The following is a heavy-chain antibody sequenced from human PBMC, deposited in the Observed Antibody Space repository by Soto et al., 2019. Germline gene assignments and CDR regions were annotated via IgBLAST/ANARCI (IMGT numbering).Heavy chain of an antibody. V-gene: IGHV1-69*02. CDR2: IIPILGIA. D-gene: IGHD3-22*01. J-gene: IGHJ4*02. CDR1: GGTFSSYT. Sequence: QVQLVQSGAEVKKPGSSVKVSCKASGGTFSSYTISWVRQAPGQGLEWMGRIIPILGIANYAQKFQGRVTXXAXKXXSTAYIELSSLRSEDTAVYYCARSSDDSSGYYPDYWGQGTLVTVSS. CDR3: ARSSDDSSGYYPDY.